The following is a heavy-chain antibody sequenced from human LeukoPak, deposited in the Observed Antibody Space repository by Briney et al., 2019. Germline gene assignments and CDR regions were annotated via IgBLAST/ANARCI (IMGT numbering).Heavy chain of an antibody. CDR1: GYTFTSNY. V-gene: IGHV1-46*01. Sequence: ASVKISCKASGYTFTSNYIHWVRQAPGQGLEWMGMIYPRDGSTSYAQKFQGRVTVTRDTSTSTVHMELSGLRSEDTAVYYCARDQEGFDYRGQGTLVTVSS. CDR2: IYPRDGST. CDR3: ARDQEGFDY. J-gene: IGHJ4*02.